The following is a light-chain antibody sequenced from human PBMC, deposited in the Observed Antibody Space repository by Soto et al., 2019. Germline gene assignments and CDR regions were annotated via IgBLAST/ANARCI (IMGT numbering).Light chain of an antibody. Sequence: QSALTQPPSVSGAPGQRVTISCTGSSSNIGAGYDVHWYQQRPGTAPKLLIFGNTNRPSGVPDRFSGPKSGTSASLAITGPQAEDEGDYYCQSYDSTLSARYVFGTGTKVTVL. V-gene: IGLV1-40*01. CDR2: GNT. J-gene: IGLJ1*01. CDR1: SSNIGAGYD. CDR3: QSYDSTLSARYV.